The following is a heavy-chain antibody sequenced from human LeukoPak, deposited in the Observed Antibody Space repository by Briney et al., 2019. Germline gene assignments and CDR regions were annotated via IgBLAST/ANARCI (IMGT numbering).Heavy chain of an antibody. J-gene: IGHJ3*02. V-gene: IGHV3-23*01. CDR3: AKVQGIIGEGEAFDI. CDR1: GFTFSSYA. D-gene: IGHD3-10*01. CDR2: ISGSGGST. Sequence: GGSLTLSCAASGFTFSSYAMSWVRQAPGKGLEWVSAISGSGGSTYYADSVKGRFTISRDNSKNTLYLQMNSLRAEDTAVYYCAKVQGIIGEGEAFDIWGQGTMVTVSS.